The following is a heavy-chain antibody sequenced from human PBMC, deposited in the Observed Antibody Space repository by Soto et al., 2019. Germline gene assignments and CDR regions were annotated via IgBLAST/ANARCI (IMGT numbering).Heavy chain of an antibody. D-gene: IGHD6-6*01. CDR1: GGSISSLDYY. Sequence: PSETLSLTCTVSGGSISSLDYYWGWIRQPPGKGLEWIGSIYYSGSTYYNPSLKSRVTISVDTSKNQFSLKLSSVTAADTAVYYCARQFIAARPGEYVGGELYYYYYGMDVWGQGTTVTVSS. J-gene: IGHJ6*02. CDR3: ARQFIAARPGEYVGGELYYYYYGMDV. CDR2: IYYSGST. V-gene: IGHV4-39*01.